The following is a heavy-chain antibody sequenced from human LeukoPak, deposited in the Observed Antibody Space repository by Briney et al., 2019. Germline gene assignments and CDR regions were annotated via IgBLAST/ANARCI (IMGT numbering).Heavy chain of an antibody. D-gene: IGHD3-22*01. CDR1: GFTFSSYD. Sequence: GGGPRLSCSAPGFTFSSYDNHWGRQTTRKSLEWGSAIGTAGDPYYPGSVKGRFTISRENAKNSLYLQMNSLRAGDTAVYYCARGGRSGYYAFDIWGQGTMVTVSS. CDR2: IGTAGDP. CDR3: ARGGRSGYYAFDI. V-gene: IGHV3-13*05. J-gene: IGHJ3*02.